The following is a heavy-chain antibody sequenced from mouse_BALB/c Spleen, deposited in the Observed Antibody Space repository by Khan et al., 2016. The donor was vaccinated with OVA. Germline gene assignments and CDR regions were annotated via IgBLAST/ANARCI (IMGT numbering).Heavy chain of an antibody. D-gene: IGHD1-1*01. CDR2: ISYSGGT. CDR3: ARRNYYGYYIDY. CDR1: GYSITSGYA. V-gene: IGHV3-2*02. Sequence: EVQLVESGPGLVKPSQSLSLTCTVTGYSITSGYAWNWIRQFPGNKLEWMGYISYSGGTSYNPSLKSRISITRDTSKNQFFLQLNSVTTEDTATYYCARRNYYGYYIDYWGQGTTLTVSS. J-gene: IGHJ2*01.